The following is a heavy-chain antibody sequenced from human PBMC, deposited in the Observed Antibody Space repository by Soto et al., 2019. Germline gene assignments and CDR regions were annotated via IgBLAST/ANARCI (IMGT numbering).Heavy chain of an antibody. V-gene: IGHV3-7*01. CDR2: IKEDGSEK. J-gene: IGHJ6*02. D-gene: IGHD1-1*01. CDR3: AGALENPYFYYGLNV. Sequence: GSLRLSCAVSGFTFSSYWMSWVRQAPGMGLEWVANIKEDGSEKYYVDSVKGRFTISRDNSKNTLYLQMNSLRVEDTATYYCAGALENPYFYYGLNVWGQGTTVTVSS. CDR1: GFTFSSYW.